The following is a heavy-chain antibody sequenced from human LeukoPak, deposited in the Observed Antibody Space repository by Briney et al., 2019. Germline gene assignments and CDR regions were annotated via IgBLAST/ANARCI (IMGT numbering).Heavy chain of an antibody. V-gene: IGHV4-39*07. CDR3: AGESYSGIDY. J-gene: IGHJ4*02. Sequence: PSETLSLTCTVSGGSISSSSYYWGWIRQPPGKGMEWIGSIYYTGSTYYNPSLKSRVTISVDTSRNQFSLKLSSVTAADTAVYYCAGESYSGIDYWGQGTLVTVSS. D-gene: IGHD5-18*01. CDR2: IYYTGST. CDR1: GGSISSSSYY.